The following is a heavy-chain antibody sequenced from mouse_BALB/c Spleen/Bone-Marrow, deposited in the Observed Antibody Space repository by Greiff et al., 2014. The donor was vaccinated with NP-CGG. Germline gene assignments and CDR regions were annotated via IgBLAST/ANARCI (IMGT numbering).Heavy chain of an antibody. Sequence: VQLQQSGAELVKPGASVKMSCKASGYTFTSYWMHWVKQRPGQGLEWIGVIDPSDSYTSYNQKFEGKATLTVDTSSSTAYIQLSSLTSEDSAVYYCTRGEVQAMDYWGQGTSVTVSS. CDR2: IDPSDSYT. D-gene: IGHD2-14*01. CDR3: TRGEVQAMDY. CDR1: GYTFTSYW. J-gene: IGHJ4*01. V-gene: IGHV1S127*01.